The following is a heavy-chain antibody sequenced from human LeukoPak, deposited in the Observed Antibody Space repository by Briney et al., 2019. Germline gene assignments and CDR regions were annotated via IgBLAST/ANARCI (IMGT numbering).Heavy chain of an antibody. Sequence: AGGSLRLSCAASGFTFSSYAMHWVRQARGRGLEWGAVISYDGGNKYYADSVKDRFTISRDNSKNTLYLQMNSLRAEDTAVYYCARFPPGAVGVGDSDAGVDYWGQGTLVTVSS. J-gene: IGHJ4*02. CDR1: GFTFSSYA. V-gene: IGHV3-30-3*01. D-gene: IGHD3-10*01. CDR2: ISYDGGNK. CDR3: ARFPPGAVGVGDSDAGVDY.